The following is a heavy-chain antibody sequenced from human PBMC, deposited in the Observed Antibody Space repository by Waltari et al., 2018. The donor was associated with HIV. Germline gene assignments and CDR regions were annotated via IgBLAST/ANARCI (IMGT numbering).Heavy chain of an antibody. CDR3: ARDSFGFDF. CDR2: TYRRSEWNH. D-gene: IGHD3-9*01. CDR1: GDSLSSNTAS. Sequence: QVQLEQSGPRPVKPSQTLSVSCGISGDSLSSNTASWHWIRMSPSRGLEWLGRTYRRSEWNHDCAVPLRGRLSMEADTSHDRFTLHLNSVTPGDTAIYFCARDSFGFDFWGQGTLVTVS. V-gene: IGHV6-1*02. J-gene: IGHJ4*02.